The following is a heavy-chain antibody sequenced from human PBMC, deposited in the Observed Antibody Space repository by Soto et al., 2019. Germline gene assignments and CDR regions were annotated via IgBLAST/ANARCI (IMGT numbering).Heavy chain of an antibody. J-gene: IGHJ4*01. Sequence: EVEVVESGGGLVQPGESLRLSCAASGFIFTNYWMHWVRQVPGRGLVWVSGITPDGSGTKYADSVKGRFTISRDNAKNTVYLQMNSLRPEDTAVYYCGSVFEYWGRGTLVTVSP. CDR3: GSVFEY. CDR1: GFIFTNYW. CDR2: ITPDGSGT. V-gene: IGHV3-74*01.